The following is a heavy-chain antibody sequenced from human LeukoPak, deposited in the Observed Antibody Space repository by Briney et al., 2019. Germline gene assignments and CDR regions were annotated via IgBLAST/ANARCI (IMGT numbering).Heavy chain of an antibody. CDR2: ISGSGSDI. CDR1: GFPFSDYY. J-gene: IGHJ6*02. CDR3: ARGFDCSSTSCSCMDV. Sequence: GGSLRLSCVASGFPFSDYYMSWIRQAPGKGLDCVSYISGSGSDIYYADSVKGRFTTSRDNAKNSLHLQMNSLRAEDTAVYYCARGFDCSSTSCSCMDVWGQGTTVTVSS. V-gene: IGHV3-11*01. D-gene: IGHD2-2*01.